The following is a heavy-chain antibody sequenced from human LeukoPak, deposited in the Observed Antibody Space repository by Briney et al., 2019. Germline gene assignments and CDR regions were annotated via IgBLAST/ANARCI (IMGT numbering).Heavy chain of an antibody. D-gene: IGHD3-22*01. Sequence: GGSLRLSCAASGFPFSSYAMTWVRQTPGKGLEWVSVISGSGGSTYYADSVKGRFTISRDNSKNTLYLQMNSLRAKDTAVYYCAKDYYYDSSGYYSTRLDSWGQGTLVTVSS. V-gene: IGHV3-23*01. CDR2: ISGSGGST. CDR3: AKDYYYDSSGYYSTRLDS. J-gene: IGHJ4*02. CDR1: GFPFSSYA.